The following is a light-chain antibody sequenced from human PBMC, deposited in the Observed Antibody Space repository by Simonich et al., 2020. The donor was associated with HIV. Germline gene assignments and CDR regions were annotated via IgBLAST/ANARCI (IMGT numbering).Light chain of an antibody. CDR2: DVS. J-gene: IGLJ3*02. CDR3: CSYAGSSTSRV. Sequence: QSALTQPRPASGSPGQSVTISCTGTSSDVGGHNYVSWYQQHPGKAPKLMIYDVSKRPSGGPDRFSGSTSGNTASLTISGLQAEDEADYYCCSYAGSSTSRVFGGGTKLTVL. V-gene: IGLV2-11*01. CDR1: SSDVGGHNY.